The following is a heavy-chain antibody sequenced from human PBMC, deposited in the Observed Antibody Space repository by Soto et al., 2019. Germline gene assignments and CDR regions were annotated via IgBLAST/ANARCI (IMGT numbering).Heavy chain of an antibody. CDR1: GYTFTXYG. D-gene: IGHD1-1*01. J-gene: IGHJ1*01. V-gene: IGHV1-18*01. CDR2: ISAYNGNT. CDR3: ALDLPTRNAEYFQH. Sequence: ASVKVSCKASGYTFTXYGISWVRQAPGQGLEWMGWISAYNGNTNYAQKLQGRVTMTTDTSTSTAYMELRSLRSDDTAVYYCALDLPTRNAEYFQHWGQGTLVTVSP.